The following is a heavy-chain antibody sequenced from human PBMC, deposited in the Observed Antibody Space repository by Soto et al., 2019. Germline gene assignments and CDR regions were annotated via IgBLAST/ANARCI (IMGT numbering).Heavy chain of an antibody. CDR2: ISGSGNVE. Sequence: EVQLVESGGGLVQPGGSLRLSCAASGFTLSTYSMNWVRQAPGKGLEWVSYISGSGNVEYYADSVKGRFTVSRDNAKNSLYLQLNSLRADDTAMYHCAREVIGWNSFDSWGQGTLVTVSP. J-gene: IGHJ5*01. CDR3: AREVIGWNSFDS. D-gene: IGHD6-19*01. CDR1: GFTLSTYS. V-gene: IGHV3-48*01.